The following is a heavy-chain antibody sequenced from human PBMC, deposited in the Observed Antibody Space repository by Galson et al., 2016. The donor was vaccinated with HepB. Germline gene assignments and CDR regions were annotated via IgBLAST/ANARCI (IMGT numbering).Heavy chain of an antibody. CDR2: DSMDGRRK. J-gene: IGHJ4*02. V-gene: IGHV3-30*03. CDR3: ARRHEYCPPVGCSVDY. CDR1: GFTFSGYG. Sequence: SLRLSCAASGFTFSGYGMHWVRQAPGKGLEWVAADSMDGRRKWYAESVKGRFTISRDNFNNMLFLQMSSLRPDVTAVYFCARRHEYCPPVGCSVDYWGQGTLVSVSS. D-gene: IGHD2/OR15-2a*01.